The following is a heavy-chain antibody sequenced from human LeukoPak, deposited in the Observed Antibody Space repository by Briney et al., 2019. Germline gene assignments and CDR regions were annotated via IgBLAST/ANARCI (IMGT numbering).Heavy chain of an antibody. D-gene: IGHD5-12*01. Sequence: GGSLRLSCAASGFTFSSYAMHWVRQAPGKGLEWVAVISYDGSNKYYADSVKGRFTISRGNSKNTLYLQMNSLRAEDTAVYYCARDLGATQYYYYGMDVWGQGTTVTVSS. CDR1: GFTFSSYA. CDR2: ISYDGSNK. CDR3: ARDLGATQYYYYGMDV. V-gene: IGHV3-30*04. J-gene: IGHJ6*02.